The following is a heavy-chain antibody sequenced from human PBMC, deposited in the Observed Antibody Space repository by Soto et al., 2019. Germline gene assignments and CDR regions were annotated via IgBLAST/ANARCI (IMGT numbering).Heavy chain of an antibody. V-gene: IGHV1-3*01. J-gene: IGHJ4*02. CDR1: GYTFTSYA. CDR3: ARVLSSYYDILTGYYSVLNY. Sequence: ASVKVPCKASGYTFTSYAMHWVRQAPGQRLEWMGWINAGNGNTKYSQKFQGRVTITRDTSASTAYMELSSLRSEDTAVYYCARVLSSYYDILTGYYSVLNYWGQGTLVTVSS. D-gene: IGHD3-9*01. CDR2: INAGNGNT.